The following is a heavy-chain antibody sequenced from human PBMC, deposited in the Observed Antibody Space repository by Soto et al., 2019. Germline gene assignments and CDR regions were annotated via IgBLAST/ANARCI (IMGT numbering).Heavy chain of an antibody. CDR1: GGPTRSYH. Sequence: PSETLSHTCTVSGGPTRSYHWSWIRQPPGKGLEWIGYMYNTGSTIYNPSLKSRVTISVDTSKNQFSLKLNSVTAADTAVYYCARDLWGYCGADCYPLDVWGQGTTVT. CDR3: ARDLWGYCGADCYPLDV. CDR2: MYNTGST. D-gene: IGHD2-21*02. V-gene: IGHV4-59*01. J-gene: IGHJ6*02.